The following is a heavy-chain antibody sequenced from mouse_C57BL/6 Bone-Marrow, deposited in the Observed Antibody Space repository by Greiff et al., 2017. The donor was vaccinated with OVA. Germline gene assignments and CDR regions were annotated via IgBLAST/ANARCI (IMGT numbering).Heavy chain of an antibody. D-gene: IGHD1-1*02. CDR1: GFTFSDFY. CDR3: ARDVGGKGGMDY. V-gene: IGHV7-1*01. CDR2: SRNKANDYTT. J-gene: IGHJ4*01. Sequence: EVQVVESGGGLVQSGRSLRLSCATSGFTFSDFYMEWVRQAPGKGLEWIAASRNKANDYTTEYSASVKGRFIVSRDTSQSILYLQMNALRAEDTAIYYCARDVGGKGGMDYWGQGTSVTVSS.